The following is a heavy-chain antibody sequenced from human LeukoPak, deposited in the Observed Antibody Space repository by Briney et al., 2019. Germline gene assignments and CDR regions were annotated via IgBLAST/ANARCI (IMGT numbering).Heavy chain of an antibody. CDR3: AGTSKAVARLFDH. CDR2: INHSGST. CDR1: GGSFSGYY. D-gene: IGHD6-19*01. Sequence: SETLSLTCAVYGGSFSGYYWSWIRQPPGKGLEWIGEINHSGSTNYNPSLKSRVTISVDTSKNQFSLKLSSVTAADTAVYYCAGTSKAVARLFDHWGQGTLVTVSS. V-gene: IGHV4-34*01. J-gene: IGHJ4*02.